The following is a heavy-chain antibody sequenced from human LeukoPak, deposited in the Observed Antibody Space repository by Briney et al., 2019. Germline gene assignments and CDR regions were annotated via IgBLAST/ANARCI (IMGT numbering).Heavy chain of an antibody. Sequence: ASVKVSCKASEGTFSSYAISWVRQAPGQGLEWMGGIIPIFGTANYAQKFQGRVTITADESTSTAYMELSSLRSEDTAVYYCARLPDYYDSSGCDPWGQGTLVTVSS. J-gene: IGHJ5*02. CDR1: EGTFSSYA. CDR3: ARLPDYYDSSGCDP. V-gene: IGHV1-69*13. CDR2: IIPIFGTA. D-gene: IGHD3-22*01.